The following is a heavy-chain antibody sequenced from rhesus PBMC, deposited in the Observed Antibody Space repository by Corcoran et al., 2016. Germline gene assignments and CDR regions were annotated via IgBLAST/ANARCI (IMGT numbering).Heavy chain of an antibody. V-gene: IGHV4-65*02. CDR3: ASRSSGWY. CDR1: GGSTSSSNW. CDR2: ISGSSGIT. D-gene: IGHD6-31*01. J-gene: IGHJ4*01. Sequence: QVQLQESGPGLVKPSEPMSLTCAVSGGSTSSSNWWSWIRQPPGKGLGWFGDISGSSGITYYNPSLKSRVTISKDTSKNQFSLKLSSVTAADTAVYYCASRSSGWYWGQGVLVTVSS.